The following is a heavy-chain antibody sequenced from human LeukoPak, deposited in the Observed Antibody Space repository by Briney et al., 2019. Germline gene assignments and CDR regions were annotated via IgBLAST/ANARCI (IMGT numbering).Heavy chain of an antibody. J-gene: IGHJ6*03. D-gene: IGHD6-6*01. Sequence: PSETLSLTCTVSGASISSSSYYWGWIRQPPGGGLEWIGSVFYRGSTYYNPSLKSQVTISVDMSKNQFSLNLNSVTAADTAVYYCARGRWWFAGRPPHYMDVWGKGTTVTVSS. CDR1: GASISSSSYY. CDR2: VFYRGST. CDR3: ARGRWWFAGRPPHYMDV. V-gene: IGHV4-39*07.